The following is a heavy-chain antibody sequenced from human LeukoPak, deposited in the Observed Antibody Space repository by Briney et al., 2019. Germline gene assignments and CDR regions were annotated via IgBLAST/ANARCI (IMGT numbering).Heavy chain of an antibody. J-gene: IGHJ6*03. CDR2: ISGSGGST. CDR1: GFTFSSYA. V-gene: IGHV3-23*01. D-gene: IGHD3-3*01. Sequence: GSLRLSCAASGFTFSSYAMSWVRQAPGKGLEWVSAISGSGGSTYYADSVKGRFTISRDNSKNTLYLQMNSLRAEDTAVYYCAKDLPITIFGVVKGYMDVWGKGTTVTVSS. CDR3: AKDLPITIFGVVKGYMDV.